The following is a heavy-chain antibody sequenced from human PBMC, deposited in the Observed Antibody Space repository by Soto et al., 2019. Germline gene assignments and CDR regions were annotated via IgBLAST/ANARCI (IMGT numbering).Heavy chain of an antibody. CDR1: GYTFTSYG. CDR2: ISAYNGNT. V-gene: IGHV1-18*04. D-gene: IGHD3-22*01. J-gene: IGHJ3*02. CDR3: ARDYYDSSGYYNDAFDI. Sequence: AAVKVSCKASGYTFTSYGISWVRQAPGQGLEWMGWISAYNGNTNYAQKLQGRVTMTTDTSTSTAYMELRSLRSDDTAVYYCARDYYDSSGYYNDAFDIWGQGTMVTVSS.